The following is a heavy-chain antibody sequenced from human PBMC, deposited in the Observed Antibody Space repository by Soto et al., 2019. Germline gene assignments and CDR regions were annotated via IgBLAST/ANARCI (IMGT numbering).Heavy chain of an antibody. V-gene: IGHV3-23*01. D-gene: IGHD7-27*01. Sequence: EVQLLESGGGLVQPGGSLTLSCAASGFTFSSYPMSWVRQAPGKGLEWISSISGADTYYADSVKGRFTISRDNSKSTLFLQMNSLSTEDTDKYYCLKGCWGALLDHWGQGTLVTVSS. J-gene: IGHJ4*02. CDR3: LKGCWGALLDH. CDR2: ISGADT. CDR1: GFTFSSYP.